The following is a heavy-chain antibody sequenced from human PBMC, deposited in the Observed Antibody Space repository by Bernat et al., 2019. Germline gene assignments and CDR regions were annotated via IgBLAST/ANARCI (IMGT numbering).Heavy chain of an antibody. CDR3: AREGGADYYGSGSNFDY. J-gene: IGHJ4*02. CDR2: IIPIFGTA. Sequence: QVQLVQSGAEVKKPGSSVKVSCKASGGTFSSYAISWVRQAPGQGLEWMGGIIPIFGTANYAQKFQGRVTITADKSTSTAYMELSSLRSEDTAVYYCAREGGADYYGSGSNFDYWGQGTLVTVSS. D-gene: IGHD3-10*01. V-gene: IGHV1-69*06. CDR1: GGTFSSYA.